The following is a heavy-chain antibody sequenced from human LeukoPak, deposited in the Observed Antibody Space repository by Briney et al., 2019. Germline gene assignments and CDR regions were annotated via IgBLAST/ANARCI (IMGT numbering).Heavy chain of an antibody. Sequence: PSETLSLTCTVSGGSISSSSYYWGWIRQPPGKGLEWIGGIYYSGSTYYNPSLKSRVTISVDTSKNQFSLKLSSVTAADTAVYYCAREVVVAATSIEDAFDIWGQGTMVTVSS. D-gene: IGHD2-15*01. CDR2: IYYSGST. CDR1: GGSISSSSYY. J-gene: IGHJ3*02. V-gene: IGHV4-39*02. CDR3: AREVVVAATSIEDAFDI.